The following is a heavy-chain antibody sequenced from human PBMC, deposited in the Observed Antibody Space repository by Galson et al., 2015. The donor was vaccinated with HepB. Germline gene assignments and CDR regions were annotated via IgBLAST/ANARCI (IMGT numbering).Heavy chain of an antibody. Sequence: SVKVSCKASGYTFTSYAMHWVRQAPGQRLEWMGWINAGNGNTKYSQKFQGRVTITRDTSASTAYMELSSLRSEDTAVYYRARDWAGHLFGFGDIWGQGTMVTVSS. J-gene: IGHJ3*02. CDR3: ARDWAGHLFGFGDI. D-gene: IGHD3-10*02. CDR2: INAGNGNT. V-gene: IGHV1-3*01. CDR1: GYTFTSYA.